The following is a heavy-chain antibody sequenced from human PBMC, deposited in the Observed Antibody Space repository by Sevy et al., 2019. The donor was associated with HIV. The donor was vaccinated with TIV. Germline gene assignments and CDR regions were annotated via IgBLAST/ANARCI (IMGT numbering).Heavy chain of an antibody. D-gene: IGHD6-6*01. CDR1: GYNITSYW. V-gene: IGHV5-51*01. CDR3: ARQWSSSADY. Sequence: GESLKISCKGSGYNITSYWIGWVRQMPGKGLEWMGIISPRHSDTRYIPSFQGQVTISVDKSINTAYLQWSSLKASDTAMYYCARQWSSSADYWGQGTLVTVSS. J-gene: IGHJ4*02. CDR2: ISPRHSDT.